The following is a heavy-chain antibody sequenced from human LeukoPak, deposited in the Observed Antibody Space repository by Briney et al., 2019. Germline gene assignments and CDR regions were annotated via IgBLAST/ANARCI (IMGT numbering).Heavy chain of an antibody. CDR1: GYTFIVYY. CDR2: INPNSGAT. V-gene: IGHV1-2*02. J-gene: IGHJ4*02. Sequence: ASMKVSCKASGYTFIVYYIHWVRQAPGQGLEWMGWINPNSGATDYAQKFQGRVTMTRDTSISTTYMELSKLNSDDTAVYYCARSRVTTIPNFDYWGQGTLVTASS. CDR3: ARSRVTTIPNFDY. D-gene: IGHD2-21*02.